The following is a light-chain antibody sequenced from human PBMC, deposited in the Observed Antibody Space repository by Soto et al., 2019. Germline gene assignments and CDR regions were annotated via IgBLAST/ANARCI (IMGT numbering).Light chain of an antibody. CDR2: DVS. CDR3: QQSYITPHT. Sequence: DIQMTQSPSTLSASVGDRVTITCRASQSISGWLAWYQQKPGKAPKLLIYDVSSLESGVPSRFSGSGSGTEFTLAISSLQPDDFATYYCQQSYITPHTFGGGTKVEIK. J-gene: IGKJ4*01. V-gene: IGKV1-5*01. CDR1: QSISGW.